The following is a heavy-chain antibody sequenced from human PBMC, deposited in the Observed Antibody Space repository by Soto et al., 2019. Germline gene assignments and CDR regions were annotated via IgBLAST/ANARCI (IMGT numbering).Heavy chain of an antibody. CDR1: GGTFSHYA. V-gene: IGHV1-69*06. CDR3: ARARGYCSGTGCYSGF. D-gene: IGHD2-2*02. Sequence: QVQLVQSGAEVKKPGSSVKVSCKSSGGTFSHYAITWVRQAPGQGLEWMGGIVPVSGTTDYAEKFRGRVTITADKITCTAYMELTSLESDDTAVYYCARARGYCSGTGCYSGFWGQGTLVTFSS. J-gene: IGHJ4*02. CDR2: IVPVSGTT.